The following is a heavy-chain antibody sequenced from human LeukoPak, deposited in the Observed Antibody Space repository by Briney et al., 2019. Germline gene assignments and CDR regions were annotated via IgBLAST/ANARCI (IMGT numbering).Heavy chain of an antibody. V-gene: IGHV4-59*08. D-gene: IGHD2-2*01. CDR3: ASRYCRSTSCYLDY. Sequence: SETLSLTCTVSGGSISSYYWSWIRQPPGKGLEWIGYIYYSGSTNYNPSLKSRVTISVDTSKNQFSLKLSSVTAADTAVYYCASRYCRSTSCYLDYWGQGTLVTVSS. J-gene: IGHJ4*02. CDR2: IYYSGST. CDR1: GGSISSYY.